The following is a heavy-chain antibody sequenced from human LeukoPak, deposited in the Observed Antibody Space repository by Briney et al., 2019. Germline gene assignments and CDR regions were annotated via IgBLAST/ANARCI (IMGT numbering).Heavy chain of an antibody. CDR3: AKDLRYSGSYLFDC. CDR1: GFTFDDYA. Sequence: GGSLRLSCAASGFTFDDYAMHWVRQAPGKGLEWVSGISWNSGSIGYADSVKGRFTISRDNAKNSLYLQMNSLRDEDTALYYCAKDLRYSGSYLFDCWGQGTLVTVSS. J-gene: IGHJ4*02. D-gene: IGHD1-26*01. CDR2: ISWNSGSI. V-gene: IGHV3-9*01.